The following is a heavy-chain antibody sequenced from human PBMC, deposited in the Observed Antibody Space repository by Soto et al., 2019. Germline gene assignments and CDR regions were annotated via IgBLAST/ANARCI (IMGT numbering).Heavy chain of an antibody. V-gene: IGHV1-18*04. CDR2: ISTYNGNT. CDR1: GYTFTNYG. J-gene: IGHJ6*02. Sequence: DSVKGSCKASGYTFTNYGISWVRQAPGQGLEWMGWISTYNGNTHYARKFQGRVAMTTDTSPSTAYMELRSLISDDTAVYYCARAGSSLGYAMDVWGQGTTVTVSS. CDR3: ARAGSSLGYAMDV. D-gene: IGHD3-10*01.